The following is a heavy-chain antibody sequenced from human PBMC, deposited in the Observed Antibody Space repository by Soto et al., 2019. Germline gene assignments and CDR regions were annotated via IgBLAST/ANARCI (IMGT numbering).Heavy chain of an antibody. CDR1: GFTFSSYA. J-gene: IGHJ4*02. CDR2: ISGSGGST. Sequence: XGSLILSCSASGFTFSSYAMSWVRQAPGKGLEWVSAISGSGGSTYYADSVKGRFTISRDNSKNTLYLQMNSLRAEDTAVYYCAKEKSSNYVHWGQGTLVTVSS. CDR3: AKEKSSNYVH. V-gene: IGHV3-23*01. D-gene: IGHD4-4*01.